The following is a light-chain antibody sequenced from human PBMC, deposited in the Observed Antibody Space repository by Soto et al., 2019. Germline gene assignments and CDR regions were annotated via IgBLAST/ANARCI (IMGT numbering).Light chain of an antibody. V-gene: IGLV2-14*01. CDR3: SSYTTTGTPD. CDR1: TRDVGGYSS. CDR2: EVS. Sequence: QSVLTQPASVSGSPGQSITISCTGTTRDVGGYSSVSWYQLHPGKAPKLMIYEVSKRPSGGSNRFSGSKPGNTASLTISGLQAEDESAYYSSSYTTTGTPDFRTGPKATVL. J-gene: IGLJ1*01.